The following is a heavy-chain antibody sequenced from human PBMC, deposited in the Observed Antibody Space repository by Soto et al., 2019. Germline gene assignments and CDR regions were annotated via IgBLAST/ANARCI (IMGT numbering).Heavy chain of an antibody. J-gene: IGHJ3*02. CDR2: FDPEDGET. D-gene: IGHD3-22*01. Sequence: GASVKVSCKVSGYTLTELSMHWVRQAPGKGLEWMGGFDPEDGETIYAQKFQGRVTMTEDTSTDTAYMELSSLRSEDTAVYYCATGYYYDSSGYLTRAFDIWGQGTMVTVSS. V-gene: IGHV1-24*01. CDR3: ATGYYYDSSGYLTRAFDI. CDR1: GYTLTELS.